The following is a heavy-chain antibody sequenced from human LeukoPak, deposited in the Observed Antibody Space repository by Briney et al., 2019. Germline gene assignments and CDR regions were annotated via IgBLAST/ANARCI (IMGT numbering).Heavy chain of an antibody. CDR1: GGTFSSYA. V-gene: IGHV1-69*05. Sequence: SVKVSCKASGGTFSSYAISWVRQAPGQGLEWMGRIIPIFGTANYAQKFQDRVTITTDESTSTAYMELSSLRSEDTAVYYCAREVTVTTLWHYYYYMDVWGKGTTVTVSS. D-gene: IGHD4-17*01. CDR2: IIPIFGTA. J-gene: IGHJ6*03. CDR3: AREVTVTTLWHYYYYMDV.